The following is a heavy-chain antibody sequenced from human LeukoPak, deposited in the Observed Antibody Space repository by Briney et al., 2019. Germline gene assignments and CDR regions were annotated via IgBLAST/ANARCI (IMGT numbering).Heavy chain of an antibody. D-gene: IGHD4-17*01. V-gene: IGHV4-31*03. CDR1: LGSISSGGYY. CDR2: IYYSGST. J-gene: IGHJ4*02. Sequence: SETLSHTCTVSLGSISSGGYYSRWIRQHPGKGLEWIGYIYYSGSTYYNPSLKSRVTISVDTSKNQFSLKLSSVTAADTAVYYCVRAPTVTSYFDYWGQGTLVTVSS. CDR3: VRAPTVTSYFDY.